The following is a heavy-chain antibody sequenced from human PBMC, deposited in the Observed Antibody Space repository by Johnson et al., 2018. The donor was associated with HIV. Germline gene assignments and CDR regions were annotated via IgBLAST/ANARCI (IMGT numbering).Heavy chain of an antibody. V-gene: IGHV3-9*01. CDR3: ARPNRPQYRSTFDI. Sequence: VQLVESGGGLVQPGGSLRLSCAASGFTFDDYAMDWVRQAPGKGLEWVSGISWNSGSIGYVDSVKGRFTISRDNAKNSLYLQMSSLRAEDTAIYYCARPNRPQYRSTFDIWGQGTKVTVSS. CDR1: GFTFDDYA. D-gene: IGHD6-13*01. J-gene: IGHJ3*02. CDR2: ISWNSGSI.